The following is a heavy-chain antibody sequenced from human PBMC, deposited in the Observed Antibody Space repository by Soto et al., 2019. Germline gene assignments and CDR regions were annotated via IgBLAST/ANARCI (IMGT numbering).Heavy chain of an antibody. J-gene: IGHJ2*01. CDR3: ARGSRQWILWFGETNYWYFDL. D-gene: IGHD3-10*01. V-gene: IGHV3-23*01. Sequence: GGSLRLSCAASGFTFSSYAMSWVRQAPGKGLEWVSTISGSGGSTYYADSVKGRFTISRDISKNTLYLQMNSLRAEDTAVYYCARGSRQWILWFGETNYWYFDLWGRGTLVTVSS. CDR2: ISGSGGST. CDR1: GFTFSSYA.